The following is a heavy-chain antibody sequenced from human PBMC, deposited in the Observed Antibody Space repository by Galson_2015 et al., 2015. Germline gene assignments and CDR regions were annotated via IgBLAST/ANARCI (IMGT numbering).Heavy chain of an antibody. Sequence: SLRLSCAASGFTFSSYWMSWVRQAPGKGLEWVANIKQDGSEKYYVDSVKGHFTISRDNAKNSLYLQMNSLRAEDTALYYCARENTVCSGGACYFTVTTFDYWGQGTLVTVSS. CDR2: IKQDGSEK. D-gene: IGHD2-15*01. CDR3: ARENTVCSGGACYFTVTTFDY. CDR1: GFTFSSYW. J-gene: IGHJ4*02. V-gene: IGHV3-7*01.